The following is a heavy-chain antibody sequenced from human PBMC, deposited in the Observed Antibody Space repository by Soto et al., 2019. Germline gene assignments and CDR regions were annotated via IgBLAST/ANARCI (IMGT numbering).Heavy chain of an antibody. CDR1: GFTFSSYG. V-gene: IGHV3-33*01. J-gene: IGHJ6*03. CDR3: ARDAGFGYGRHMDV. CDR2: IWYDGSNK. Sequence: QVQLVESGGGVVQPGRSLRLSCAASGFTFSSYGMHWVRQAPGKGLGWVAVIWYDGSNKYYADSVKGRFNISRDNSKNTLYLQMNSLRAEDTAVYYCARDAGFGYGRHMDVWGKGTTVTVSS. D-gene: IGHD5-12*01.